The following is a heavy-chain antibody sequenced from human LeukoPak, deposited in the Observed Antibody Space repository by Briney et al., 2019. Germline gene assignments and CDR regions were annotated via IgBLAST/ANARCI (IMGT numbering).Heavy chain of an antibody. D-gene: IGHD7-27*01. CDR3: TRAPHHWGSDF. Sequence: SQTLSLTCAISGASVSSATWNWIRQSPSRGLEWLGRTYYRSKWYIDYGASVKSRITISPDTSKNQFSLQLNSVTPEDTAVYYCTRAPHHWGSDFWGQGTLVTVSS. V-gene: IGHV6-1*01. J-gene: IGHJ4*02. CDR1: GASVSSAT. CDR2: TYYRSKWYI.